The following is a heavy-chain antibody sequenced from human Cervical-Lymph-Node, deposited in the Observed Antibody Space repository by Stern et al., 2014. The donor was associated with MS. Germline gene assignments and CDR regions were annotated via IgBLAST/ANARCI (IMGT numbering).Heavy chain of an antibody. V-gene: IGHV3-30*18. CDR3: ANAAALSCRSPSCYKAFEY. Sequence: EQLVESGGGVVQPGRSLRLSCAASGFTFGTSGMHWVRQAPGKGLDWVAVISYDGISKYYGDSVKGRFTISRDNSKNTVYLQMNSLRADDTAVYYCANAAALSCRSPSCYKAFEYWGQGILVTVSS. D-gene: IGHD2-2*02. CDR1: GFTFGTSG. CDR2: ISYDGISK. J-gene: IGHJ4*02.